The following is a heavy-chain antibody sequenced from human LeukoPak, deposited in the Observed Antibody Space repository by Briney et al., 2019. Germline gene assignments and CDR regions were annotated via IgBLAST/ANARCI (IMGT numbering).Heavy chain of an antibody. Sequence: SETLSLTCTVSGGSISSYYWSWIRQPPGKGLEWIGYIYYSGSTNYNPFLKSRVTISVDTSKNQFSLKLSSVTAADTAVYYCARAGIAAAGTWFDPWGQGTLVTVSS. V-gene: IGHV4-59*01. CDR3: ARAGIAAAGTWFDP. CDR2: IYYSGST. D-gene: IGHD6-13*01. CDR1: GGSISSYY. J-gene: IGHJ5*02.